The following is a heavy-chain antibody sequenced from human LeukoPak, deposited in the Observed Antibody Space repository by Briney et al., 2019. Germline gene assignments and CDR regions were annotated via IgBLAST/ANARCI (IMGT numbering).Heavy chain of an antibody. CDR3: ARDKDYEKIDY. V-gene: IGHV1-18*01. CDR2: ISAYNGST. CDR1: GYTFTSYG. J-gene: IGHJ4*02. D-gene: IGHD4-17*01. Sequence: ASVKVSCKASGYTFTSYGISWVRQAPGQGLEWMGWISAYNGSTNYAQKLQGRVTMTTDTSTSTAYMELKSLRSDDTAVYYCARDKDYEKIDYWGQGTLVTVSS.